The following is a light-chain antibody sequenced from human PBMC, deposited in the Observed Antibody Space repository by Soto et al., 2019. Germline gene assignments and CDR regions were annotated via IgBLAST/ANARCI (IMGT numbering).Light chain of an antibody. Sequence: EVVLTQSPGTLSLSPGESATLSCRAIQSVSSSYLAWYQQKPGQAPRLLIYGASSRATGIPDRFSGSGSGTDFTLTISRLEPEDFAVYYCQQYGSSPPITFGQGTRLEIK. CDR2: GAS. V-gene: IGKV3-20*01. J-gene: IGKJ5*01. CDR1: QSVSSSY. CDR3: QQYGSSPPIT.